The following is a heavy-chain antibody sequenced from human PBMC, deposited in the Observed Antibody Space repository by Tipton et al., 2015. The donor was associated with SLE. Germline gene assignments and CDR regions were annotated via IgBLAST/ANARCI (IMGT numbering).Heavy chain of an antibody. V-gene: IGHV4-59*11. J-gene: IGHJ4*02. CDR1: GGSISGHY. CDR2: IYFTGST. CDR3: ARDGARDGDYVDY. Sequence: TLSLTCTVSGGSISGHYWSWIRQPPGKGLEWIGYIYFTGSTNHNPSLKSRVTISVDMSKNQFSLKLSSVTAADTAVYYCARDGARDGDYVDYWGQGTLVTVSS. D-gene: IGHD4-17*01.